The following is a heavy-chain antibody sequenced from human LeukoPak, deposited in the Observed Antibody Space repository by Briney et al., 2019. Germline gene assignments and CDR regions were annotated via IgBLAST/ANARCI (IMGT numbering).Heavy chain of an antibody. J-gene: IGHJ6*03. Sequence: GGSLRLSCAASGFTFSSYAMHWVRQAPGKGLEWVAVISYDGSNKYYADSVKGRFTISRDNSKSTLYLQMNSLRAADTAVYYCAKDGGVRGPDYYYYMDVWGKGTTVTISS. V-gene: IGHV3-30*04. CDR3: AKDGGVRGPDYYYYMDV. CDR2: ISYDGSNK. D-gene: IGHD3-10*01. CDR1: GFTFSSYA.